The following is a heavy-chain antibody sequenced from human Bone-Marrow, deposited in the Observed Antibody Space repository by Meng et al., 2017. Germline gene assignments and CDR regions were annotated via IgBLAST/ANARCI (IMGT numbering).Heavy chain of an antibody. CDR3: AKDGSREWFSYYYYGMDV. D-gene: IGHD3-3*01. CDR2: ISGSGGST. J-gene: IGHJ6*02. Sequence: GESLKISCAASGFTFSSYAMSWVRQAPGKGLEWVSAISGSGGSTYYADSVKGRFTISRDNSKNTLYLQMNSLRAEDAAVYYCAKDGSREWFSYYYYGMDVWGQGTTVIVSS. V-gene: IGHV3-23*01. CDR1: GFTFSSYA.